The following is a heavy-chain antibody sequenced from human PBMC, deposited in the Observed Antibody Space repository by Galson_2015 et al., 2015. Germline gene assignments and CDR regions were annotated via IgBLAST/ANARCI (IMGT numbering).Heavy chain of an antibody. CDR3: ASESYGDYYGMDV. CDR2: ISSSSSTI. J-gene: IGHJ6*02. CDR1: GFTFSSYS. D-gene: IGHD4-17*01. Sequence: SLRLSCAASGFTFSSYSMNWVRQAPGKGLEWVSYISSSSSTIYYADSVKGRFTISRDNAKNSLYLQMNSLRDEDTAVYYCASESYGDYYGMDVWGQGTTVTVSS. V-gene: IGHV3-48*02.